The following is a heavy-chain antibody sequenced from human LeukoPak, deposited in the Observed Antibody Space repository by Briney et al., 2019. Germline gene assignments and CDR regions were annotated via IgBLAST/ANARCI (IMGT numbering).Heavy chain of an antibody. CDR2: ISDSGGST. V-gene: IGHV3-23*01. CDR1: GFTFSSYA. D-gene: IGHD4-17*01. CDR3: AKGMTTSGYYYYGMDV. Sequence: GGSLRLSCAASGFTFSSYAMSWVRQAPGKGLEWISAISDSGGSTYYADSVKGRFTISRDNSKNTLYLQMNSLRAEDTAVYCCAKGMTTSGYYYYGMDVWGQGTTVTVSS. J-gene: IGHJ6*02.